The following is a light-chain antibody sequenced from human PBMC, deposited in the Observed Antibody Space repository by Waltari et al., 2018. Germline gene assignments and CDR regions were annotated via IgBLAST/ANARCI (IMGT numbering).Light chain of an antibody. V-gene: IGKV1-39*01. J-gene: IGKJ2*01. CDR1: QSISRF. Sequence: DIQMTQSPSSLSASVGDRVTITCRSNQSISRFLNWYQQKPGKAPKLLIYAASSLQSGVPSRFSGSGSGTDFTLTISSLQPEDFAIYYCQQSYSIPQYTFGQGTKLEIK. CDR2: AAS. CDR3: QQSYSIPQYT.